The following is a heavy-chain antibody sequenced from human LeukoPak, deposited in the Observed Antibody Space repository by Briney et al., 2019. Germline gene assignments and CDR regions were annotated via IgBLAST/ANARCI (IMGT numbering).Heavy chain of an antibody. CDR3: AKSNREQLVRSYGLDV. CDR1: GFTFSTYA. V-gene: IGHV3-23*01. D-gene: IGHD6-13*01. J-gene: IGHJ6*02. CDR2: ISGSGGST. Sequence: GGSLRLSCAASGFTFSTYAVSWVRQAPGKGLEWVSDISGSGGSTYYADSVKGRFTISRDNSKDTVYLQMNSLRVDDTAAYYCAKSNREQLVRSYGLDVWGQGTTVTVSS.